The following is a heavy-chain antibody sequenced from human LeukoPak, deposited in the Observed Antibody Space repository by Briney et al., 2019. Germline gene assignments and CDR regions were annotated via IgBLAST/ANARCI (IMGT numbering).Heavy chain of an antibody. CDR3: ARDAYSGYVEPDY. CDR1: GFTFIRYS. D-gene: IGHD5-12*01. J-gene: IGHJ4*02. CDR2: IISSSSYI. Sequence: GGSLRLSCAASGFTFIRYSMNCVRQAPGKGLEWVSSIISSSSYIYYADSVKGRFTISRDNAKNSLYLQMNSLRAEDTAVYYCARDAYSGYVEPDYWGQGPLVTVSS. V-gene: IGHV3-21*01.